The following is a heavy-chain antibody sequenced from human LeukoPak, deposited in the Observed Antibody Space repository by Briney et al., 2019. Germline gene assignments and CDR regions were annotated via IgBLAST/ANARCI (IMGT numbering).Heavy chain of an antibody. CDR1: GGSISSYY. Sequence: SETLSLTCTVSGGSISSYYWSWIRQPAGTALERIGRIYTSGTITYNPCLKSRVTMSVDTSKNQFSLKLSSVTAADTAVYYCARDSGTTGEVKFDPWGQGTLVTVSS. CDR2: IYTSGTI. V-gene: IGHV4-4*07. D-gene: IGHD3-10*01. J-gene: IGHJ5*02. CDR3: ARDSGTTGEVKFDP.